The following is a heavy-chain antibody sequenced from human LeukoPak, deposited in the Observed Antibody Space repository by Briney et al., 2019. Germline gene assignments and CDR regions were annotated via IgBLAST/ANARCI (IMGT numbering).Heavy chain of an antibody. J-gene: IGHJ6*02. CDR1: GFIVSGDF. CDR3: AREPPYYDSSGLYYYYGMDV. D-gene: IGHD3-22*01. V-gene: IGHV3-66*01. Sequence: PGGSLRLSCAASGFIVSGDFMSWVRQAPGKGLEWVSVIYSDGSTYYADSVKGRFTISRDNAKNTLYLQMNSLRAEDTAVYYCAREPPYYDSSGLYYYYGMDVWGQGTTVTVSS. CDR2: IYSDGST.